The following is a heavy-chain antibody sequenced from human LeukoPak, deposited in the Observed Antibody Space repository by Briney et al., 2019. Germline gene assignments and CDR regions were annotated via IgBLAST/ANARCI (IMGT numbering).Heavy chain of an antibody. D-gene: IGHD6-6*01. CDR1: GGSISRYY. Sequence: SETLSLTCTVSGGSISRYYWTWIRQPPGKGLEWIDYIYSSGRTNYNPSLKSRVTMSVDTSKNQFSLKLSSVTAADTAVYYCGRVRADSSNDALDIWGQGTMVTVSS. CDR3: GRVRADSSNDALDI. CDR2: IYSSGRT. J-gene: IGHJ3*02. V-gene: IGHV4-59*01.